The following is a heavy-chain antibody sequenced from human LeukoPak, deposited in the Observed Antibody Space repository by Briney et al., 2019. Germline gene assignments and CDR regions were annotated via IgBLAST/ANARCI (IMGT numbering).Heavy chain of an antibody. CDR3: ARYGSGIRDAFDI. D-gene: IGHD3-10*01. Sequence: PSETLSLTCTVSGGSISSSSYYWGWIRQPPGKELEWIGSIYYSGSTYYNPSLKSRVTISVDTSKNQFSLKLSSVTAADTAVYYCARYGSGIRDAFDIWGQGTMVTVSS. V-gene: IGHV4-39*01. CDR1: GGSISSSSYY. J-gene: IGHJ3*02. CDR2: IYYSGST.